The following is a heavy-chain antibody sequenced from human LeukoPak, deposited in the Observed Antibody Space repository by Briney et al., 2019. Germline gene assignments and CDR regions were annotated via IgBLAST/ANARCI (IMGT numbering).Heavy chain of an antibody. J-gene: IGHJ4*02. CDR2: IKHHGGET. CDR1: GFTFSSLL. CDR3: ARVRVDYYGPGSRDY. V-gene: IGHV3-7*04. Sequence: PGGSLTLFCAASGFTFSSLLMSGVRQAPGKGLEWVANIKHHGGETYYVDSVKGRFTISRDNARNSLYLQMNSLRAEDTAVYYCARVRVDYYGPGSRDYWGQGTLVTVSS. D-gene: IGHD3-10*01.